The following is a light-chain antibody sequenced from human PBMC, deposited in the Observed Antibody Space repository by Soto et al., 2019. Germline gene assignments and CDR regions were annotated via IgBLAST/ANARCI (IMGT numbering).Light chain of an antibody. CDR2: GAS. V-gene: IGKV1-17*03. CDR1: QGITNY. Sequence: DIQMTQSPSAMSASVGDRVTITCRASQGITNYLAWFQQKAGKVPKRLIYGASSLQSGVQSRFSGSGSGTEFTLTISSPQPEDFATYYCLQHSNYPWTFGQGKKVAIK. CDR3: LQHSNYPWT. J-gene: IGKJ1*01.